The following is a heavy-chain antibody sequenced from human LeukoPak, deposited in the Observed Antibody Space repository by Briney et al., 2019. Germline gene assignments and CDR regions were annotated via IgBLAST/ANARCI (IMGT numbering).Heavy chain of an antibody. CDR2: IYYSGST. D-gene: IGHD2-8*01. CDR1: GGSISSGDYY. J-gene: IGHJ3*02. Sequence: SETLSLTCTVSGGSISSGDYYWSWIRQPPGEGLEWIGYIYYSGSTYYNPSLKSRVTISVDTSKNQFSLKLSSVTAADTAVYYCARVSRTCTNGVCSIWGQGTMVTVSS. CDR3: ARVSRTCTNGVCSI. V-gene: IGHV4-30-4*08.